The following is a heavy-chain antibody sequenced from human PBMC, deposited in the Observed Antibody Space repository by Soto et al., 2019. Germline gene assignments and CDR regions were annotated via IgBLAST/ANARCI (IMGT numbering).Heavy chain of an antibody. CDR3: ARGPGGPDGPGDY. D-gene: IGHD2-15*01. CDR2: INAGNGNT. Sequence: ASAKVSCKASGYTFTSHAMHWVRQAPGQRLEWMGWINAGNGNTKYSQKFQGRVTITRDTSASTAYMELSSLRSEDTAVYYCARGPGGPDGPGDYWGQGTLVTSPQ. CDR1: GYTFTSHA. J-gene: IGHJ4*02. V-gene: IGHV1-3*01.